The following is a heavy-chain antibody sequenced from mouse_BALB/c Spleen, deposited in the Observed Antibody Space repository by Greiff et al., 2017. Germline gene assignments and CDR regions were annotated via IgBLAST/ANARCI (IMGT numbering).Heavy chain of an antibody. J-gene: IGHJ3*01. CDR1: GYAFSSYW. CDR2: IYPGDGDT. Sequence: VMLVESGAELVRPGSSVKISCKASGYAFSSYWMNWVKQRPGQGLEWIGQIYPGDGDTNYNGKFKGKATLTADKSSSTAYMQLSSLTSEDSAVYFCARNYRYDVWFAYWGQGTLVTVSA. CDR3: ARNYRYDVWFAY. D-gene: IGHD2-14*01. V-gene: IGHV1-80*01.